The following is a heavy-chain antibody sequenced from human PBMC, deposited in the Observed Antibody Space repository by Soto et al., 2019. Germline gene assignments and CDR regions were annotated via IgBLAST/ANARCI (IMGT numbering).Heavy chain of an antibody. V-gene: IGHV3-74*01. CDR2: INTDGTIT. D-gene: IGHD3-16*01. CDR3: ASGKSPRPGGRMDV. J-gene: IGHJ6*04. CDR1: GFTFSNYW. Sequence: PGGSLRLSCAASGFTFSNYWMHWVRQAPGKGLVWVSRINTDGTITHYAASVKGRFTISRDNAKNTLYLQMNSLRPEDTAVFYCASGKSPRPGGRMDVRGEGTTVTVSS.